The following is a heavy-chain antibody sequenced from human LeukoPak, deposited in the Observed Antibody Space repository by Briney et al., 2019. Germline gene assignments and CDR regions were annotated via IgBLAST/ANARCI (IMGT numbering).Heavy chain of an antibody. V-gene: IGHV1-2*06. J-gene: IGHJ4*02. CDR3: ASSIAVAGFDY. CDR2: INPNSGGT. D-gene: IGHD6-19*01. CDR1: GYTFTSYD. Sequence: ASVKVSCKASGYTFTSYDINWVRQATGQGLEWMGRINPNSGGTNYAQKFQGRVTMTRDTSISTAYMELSRLRSDDTAVYYCASSIAVAGFDYWGQGTLVTVSS.